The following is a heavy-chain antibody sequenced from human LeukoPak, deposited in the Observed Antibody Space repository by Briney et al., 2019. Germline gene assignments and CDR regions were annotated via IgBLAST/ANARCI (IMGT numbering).Heavy chain of an antibody. CDR3: ASSLTDSSGYYDAFDI. Sequence: SETLSLTCTVSGGSISSYYWSWIRQPPGKGLEWIGSIYYSGSTYYNPSLKSRVTISVDTSKNQFSLKLSSVTAADTAVYYCASSLTDSSGYYDAFDIWGQGTMVTVSS. CDR1: GGSISSYY. CDR2: IYYSGST. V-gene: IGHV4-59*12. J-gene: IGHJ3*02. D-gene: IGHD3-22*01.